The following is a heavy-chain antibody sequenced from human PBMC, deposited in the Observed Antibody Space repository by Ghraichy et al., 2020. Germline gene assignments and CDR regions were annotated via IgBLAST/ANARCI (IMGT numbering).Heavy chain of an antibody. CDR3: ARDTAFTGTFDY. D-gene: IGHD3-16*01. J-gene: IGHJ4*02. CDR2: INPGGGST. Sequence: ASVKVSCKASGYTFTSYYMHWVRQAPGQGLEWMGKINPGGGSTSYAQKFQGRVTMTRDTSTSTVYMELSSLRSEDTAVYYCARDTAFTGTFDYWGQGTLVTVSS. V-gene: IGHV1-46*01. CDR1: GYTFTSYY.